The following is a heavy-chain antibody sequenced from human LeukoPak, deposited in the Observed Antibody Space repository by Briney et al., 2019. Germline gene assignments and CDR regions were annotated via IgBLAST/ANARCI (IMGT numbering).Heavy chain of an antibody. V-gene: IGHV3-66*01. Sequence: PGGSLRLSCAASGFTVSSNYMSWVRQAPGKGLEWVSVIYSGGSTYYADSVKGRFTISRDNSKNTLYLQMNSLRAEDTAVYYCARAWALDAFDIWGQGTMVTVSS. CDR3: ARAWALDAFDI. D-gene: IGHD7-27*01. CDR2: IYSGGST. CDR1: GFTVSSNY. J-gene: IGHJ3*02.